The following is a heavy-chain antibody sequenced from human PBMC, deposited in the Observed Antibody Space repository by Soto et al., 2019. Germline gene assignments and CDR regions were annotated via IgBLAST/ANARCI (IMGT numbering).Heavy chain of an antibody. J-gene: IGHJ6*03. V-gene: IGHV1-3*01. Sequence: ASVKVSCKASGYTFTSYAMHWVRQAPGQRLEWMGWINAGNGNTKYSQKFQGRVTITRDTSASTAYMELSSLRSEDTAVYYCARGARKNNYYYYYYMDVWGKGTTVTVSS. CDR3: ARGARKNNYYYYYYMDV. CDR1: GYTFTSYA. CDR2: INAGNGNT.